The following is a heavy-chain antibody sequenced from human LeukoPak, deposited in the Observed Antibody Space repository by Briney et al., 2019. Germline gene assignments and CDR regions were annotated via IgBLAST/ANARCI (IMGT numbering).Heavy chain of an antibody. D-gene: IGHD3-10*01. J-gene: IGHJ5*02. V-gene: IGHV4-61*01. CDR3: ARERGITMVRGGWFDP. CDR2: IYYSGST. CDR1: GGSVSSGSYY. Sequence: SETLSLTCTVSGGSVSSGSYYWSWIRQPPGKGLEWIGYIYYSGSTNYNPSLKSRVTISVDTSKNQFSLKLSSVTAADTAVYYCARERGITMVRGGWFDPWGQGTLVTVFS.